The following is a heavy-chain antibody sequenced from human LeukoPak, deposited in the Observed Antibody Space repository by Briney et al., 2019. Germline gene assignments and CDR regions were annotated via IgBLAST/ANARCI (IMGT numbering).Heavy chain of an antibody. D-gene: IGHD4-17*01. V-gene: IGHV4-31*03. J-gene: IGHJ4*02. CDR3: ARGETIDHGDPPGGY. Sequence: SQTLSLTCTVSGGSISSGGYYWSWIRQHPGKGLEWIGYIYYSGSTYYNPSLKSRVTMSVDTSKNQFSLKLSSVTAADTAVYYCARGETIDHGDPPGGYWGQGTLVTVSS. CDR1: GGSISSGGYY. CDR2: IYYSGST.